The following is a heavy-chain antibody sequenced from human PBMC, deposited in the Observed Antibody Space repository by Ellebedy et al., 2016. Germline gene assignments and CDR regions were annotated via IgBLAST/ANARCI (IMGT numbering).Heavy chain of an antibody. J-gene: IGHJ4*02. V-gene: IGHV3-23*01. CDR2: ISAGSDTT. CDR3: RQGHYADL. D-gene: IGHD4-17*01. CDR1: GLNFNTFF. Sequence: GRSLRLSXTASGLNFNTFFMSWVRQAPGKGLEWVSTISAGSDTTRLADSVKGRFTISRDSSKNSVYLRMNNLRVEDTAVYYCRQGHYADLWGQGTLVTVSS.